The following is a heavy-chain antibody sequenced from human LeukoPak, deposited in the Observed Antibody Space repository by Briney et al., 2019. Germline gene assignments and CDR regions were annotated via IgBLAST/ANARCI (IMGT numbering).Heavy chain of an antibody. CDR1: GLTSSSYW. V-gene: IGHV3-7*04. J-gene: IGHJ4*02. Sequence: GGSLRLSCAASGLTSSSYWMTGAPQAPGKGLEWVANIKPEGSDEPPVASVKGRFPIPRHNDKNSPYLQMNSRRAEDTAVCYCARENFQYWAQGTLVTVS. CDR2: IKPEGSDE. CDR3: ARENFQY.